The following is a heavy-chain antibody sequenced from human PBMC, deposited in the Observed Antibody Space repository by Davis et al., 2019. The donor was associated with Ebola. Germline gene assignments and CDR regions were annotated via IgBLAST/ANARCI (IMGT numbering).Heavy chain of an antibody. CDR2: VYAGDSDA. V-gene: IGHV5-51*01. J-gene: IGHJ5*02. CDR1: GFSFTTSW. CDR3: ARHAPYSSSWSFDP. D-gene: IGHD6-13*01. Sequence: GESLKISCTGSGFSFTTSWIGWARQMPGKGLEWVGLVYAGDSDAKYSPSFQGQVTISADKSISTAYLQWSSLKASDTAIYYCARHAPYSSSWSFDPWGQGTLVTVSS.